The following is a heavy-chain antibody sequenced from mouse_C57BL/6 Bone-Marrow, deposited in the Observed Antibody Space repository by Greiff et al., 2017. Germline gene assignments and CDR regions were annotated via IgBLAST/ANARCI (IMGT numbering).Heavy chain of an antibody. CDR3: APWYGGRGY. Sequence: VQLQQSGAELVKPGASVKLSCKASGFTFKDYYMHWVKQRTEQGLEWIGRIDPENGETKYAPKFQGKATITADTSSTTAYMQLSSLTSEDTAVYYCAPWYGGRGYWGQGTTLTVSS. J-gene: IGHJ2*01. CDR2: IDPENGET. D-gene: IGHD2-14*01. CDR1: GFTFKDYY. V-gene: IGHV14-2*01.